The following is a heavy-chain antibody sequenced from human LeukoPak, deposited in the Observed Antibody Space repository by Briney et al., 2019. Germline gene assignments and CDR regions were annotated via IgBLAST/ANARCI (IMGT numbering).Heavy chain of an antibody. D-gene: IGHD5-18*01. CDR3: AREPLGYSYGYRSY. V-gene: IGHV1-69*04. J-gene: IGHJ4*02. CDR2: IIPILGIA. CDR1: GGTFSSYT. Sequence: ASVKVSCKASGGTFSSYTISWVRQAPGQGLEWMGRIIPILGIANYAQKFQGRATITADKSTSTAYMELSSLRSEDTAVYYCAREPLGYSYGYRSYWGQGTLVTVSS.